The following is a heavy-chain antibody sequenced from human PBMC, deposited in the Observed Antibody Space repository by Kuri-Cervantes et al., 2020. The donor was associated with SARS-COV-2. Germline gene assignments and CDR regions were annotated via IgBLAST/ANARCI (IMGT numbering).Heavy chain of an antibody. CDR3: ARDSPDYYYYMDV. V-gene: IGHV3-7*01. Sequence: GESLKISCAASGFTFSSYWMSWVRQAPGKGLEWVANIKQDGSEKYYVDSVKGRFTISRDNSKNTLYLQMNSLRAEDTAVYYCARDSPDYYYYMDVWGKGTTVTVSS. J-gene: IGHJ6*03. CDR2: IKQDGSEK. CDR1: GFTFSSYW.